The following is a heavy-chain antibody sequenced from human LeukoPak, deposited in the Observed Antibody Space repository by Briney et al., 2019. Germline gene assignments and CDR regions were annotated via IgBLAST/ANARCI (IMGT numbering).Heavy chain of an antibody. J-gene: IGHJ6*02. V-gene: IGHV3-73*01. CDR3: AGHGTFTNYYYTMDV. CDR1: GFTFGGFT. CDR2: IRSKTDNYAT. Sequence: GGSLKLSCGTSGFTFGGFTMHWVRQASGKGLEWVGRIRSKTDNYATSYAASVKGRFTISRDDSKNTAYLQMNSLEIEDTAVYFCAGHGTFTNYYYTMDVWGQGTTVTDSS. D-gene: IGHD2-8*01.